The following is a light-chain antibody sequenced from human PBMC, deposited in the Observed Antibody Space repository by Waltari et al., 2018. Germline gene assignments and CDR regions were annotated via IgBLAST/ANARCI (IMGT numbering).Light chain of an antibody. CDR3: QQYTDWPPNT. CDR1: QSVSSD. J-gene: IGKJ2*01. Sequence: EIVMTQSPATLSVSPGERVTLPCRASQSVSSDLAWYQQKPGQAPRLLMYRASTRATGIPARFSGSGSGTEFTLTISSLQSEDFAIYYCQQYTDWPPNTFGQGTKLEIK. CDR2: RAS. V-gene: IGKV3-15*01.